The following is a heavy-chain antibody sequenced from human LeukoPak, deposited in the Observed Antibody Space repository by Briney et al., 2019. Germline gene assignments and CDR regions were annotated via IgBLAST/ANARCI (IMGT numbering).Heavy chain of an antibody. CDR3: ARVASGYGPNWFDP. CDR2: IYYSGST. CDR1: GGSISSGGYY. Sequence: SETLSLTCTVSGGSISSGGYYWSWIRQHPGKGLEWIGYIYYSGSTYYNPSLKSRVTISVDTSKNQFSLKLSSVTAADTAVYYCARVASGYGPNWFDPWGQGTLVTVSS. D-gene: IGHD5-12*01. J-gene: IGHJ5*02. V-gene: IGHV4-31*03.